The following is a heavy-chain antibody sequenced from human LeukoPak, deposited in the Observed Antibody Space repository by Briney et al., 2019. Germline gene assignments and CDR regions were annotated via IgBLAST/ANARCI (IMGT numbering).Heavy chain of an antibody. V-gene: IGHV4-61*02. Sequence: TSETLSLTCTVSGGSISSGSYYWSWIRQPAGKGLEWIGRIYASGSTNYNPSLKSRVTISVDTSKNQFSLKLSSVTAADTAVYYCARGITIFDYWGQGTLVTVSS. CDR3: ARGITIFDY. CDR2: IYASGST. J-gene: IGHJ4*02. CDR1: GGSISSGSYY. D-gene: IGHD3-3*01.